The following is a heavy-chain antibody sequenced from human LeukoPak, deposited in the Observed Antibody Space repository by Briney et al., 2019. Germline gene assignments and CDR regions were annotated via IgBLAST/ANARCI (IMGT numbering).Heavy chain of an antibody. CDR3: ARTQRYSGSTTPVD. D-gene: IGHD5-12*01. Sequence: PSQTLSLTCAVSGGSISSGGYSWSWIRQPPGKGLEWIGYIYYSGSTNYNPSLKSRVTISVDTSKNQFSLKLSSVTAADTAVYYCARTQRYSGSTTPVDWGQGTLVTVSS. J-gene: IGHJ4*02. V-gene: IGHV4-61*08. CDR2: IYYSGST. CDR1: GGSISSGGYS.